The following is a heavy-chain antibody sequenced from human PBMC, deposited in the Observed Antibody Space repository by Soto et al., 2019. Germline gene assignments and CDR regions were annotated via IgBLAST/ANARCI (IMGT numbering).Heavy chain of an antibody. CDR3: ARGNALDV. CDR1: GDSVSSDITS. J-gene: IGHJ3*01. V-gene: IGHV6-1*01. Sequence: QGQLQQSGPGLVKPSQTLSLTCAISGDSVSSDITSWNWIRQSPSRGLEWLGRTYYRSKWFHDYAASVKIRITINPDTSKNQSSLELNSMTPEDTAVYYCARGNALDVWGQGTVVTVSS. CDR2: TYYRSKWFH. D-gene: IGHD3-10*01.